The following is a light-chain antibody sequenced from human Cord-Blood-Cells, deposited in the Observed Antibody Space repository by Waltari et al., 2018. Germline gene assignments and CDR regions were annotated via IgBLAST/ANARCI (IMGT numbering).Light chain of an antibody. V-gene: IGLV2-14*01. CDR3: SSYTSSSTLG. CDR2: EVS. J-gene: IGLJ2*01. CDR1: SSDVGGYNY. Sequence: QSALTQPPSVSGSPGQSITISCTGTSSDVGGYNYVPWYQQHPGKAPKLMIYEVSNRPSGVSNRFSGSKSGNTASLTISGLQAEDEADYYCSSYTSSSTLGFGGGTKLTVL.